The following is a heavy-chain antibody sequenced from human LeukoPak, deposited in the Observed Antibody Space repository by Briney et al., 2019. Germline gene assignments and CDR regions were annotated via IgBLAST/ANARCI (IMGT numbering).Heavy chain of an antibody. J-gene: IGHJ6*02. CDR3: ASTEYSSSSIHYYGVDV. CDR2: INPNSGGT. CDR1: GYTFTGYY. Sequence: ASVKVSCKASGYTFTGYYMHWVRQAPGQGLEWMGWINPNSGGTNYAQKFQGRVTMTRDTSISTAYMELSRLRSDDTAVYYCASTEYSSSSIHYYGVDVWGQGTTVTVSS. V-gene: IGHV1-2*02. D-gene: IGHD6-6*01.